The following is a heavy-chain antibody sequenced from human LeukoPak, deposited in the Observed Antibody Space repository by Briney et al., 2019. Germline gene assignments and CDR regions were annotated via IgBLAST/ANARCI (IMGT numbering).Heavy chain of an antibody. V-gene: IGHV4-59*04. CDR3: AGGIAAAGSVGGNWFDP. CDR2: IYHSGST. D-gene: IGHD6-13*01. CDR1: GGSISSYY. J-gene: IGHJ5*02. Sequence: SETLSLTCTVSGGSISSYYWGWIRQPPGKGLEWIGSIYHSGSTYYNPSLKSRVTISVDTSKNQFSLKLSSVTAADTAVYYCAGGIAAAGSVGGNWFDPWGQGTLVTVSS.